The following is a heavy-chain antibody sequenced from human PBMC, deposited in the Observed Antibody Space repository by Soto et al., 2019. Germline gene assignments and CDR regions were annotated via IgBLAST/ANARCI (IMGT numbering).Heavy chain of an antibody. CDR3: TRDLPSTIFGVDGYYYYGMDV. CDR2: IRSKAYGGTT. Sequence: GGSLRLSCTASGFTFGDYAMSWFRQAPCKGLEWVGFIRSKAYGGTTEYAASVKGRFTISRDDSKSIAYLQMNSLKTEDTAVYYCTRDLPSTIFGVDGYYYYGMDVWGQGTTVTVSS. D-gene: IGHD3-3*01. CDR1: GFTFGDYA. V-gene: IGHV3-49*03. J-gene: IGHJ6*02.